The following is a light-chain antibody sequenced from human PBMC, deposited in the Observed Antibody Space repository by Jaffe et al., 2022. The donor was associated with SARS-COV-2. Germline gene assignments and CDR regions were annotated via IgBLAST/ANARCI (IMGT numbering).Light chain of an antibody. CDR1: QSISNY. J-gene: IGKJ1*01. CDR2: LAS. V-gene: IGKV1-39*01. CDR3: QQSYSTTWT. Sequence: DIQMTQSPSSLSASVGDRVTITCRASQSISNYLNWYQLKPGKAPKFLIYLASTLQSGVPSRFSGSGSGTEFTLTITSLQPEDFATYYCQQSYSTTWTFGQGTKVEI.